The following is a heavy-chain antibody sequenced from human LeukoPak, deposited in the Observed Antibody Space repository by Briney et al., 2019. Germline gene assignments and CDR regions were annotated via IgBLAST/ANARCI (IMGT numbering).Heavy chain of an antibody. J-gene: IGHJ6*02. Sequence: GASVKVSCKASGYTFTSYDINWVRQATGQGLEWMGWMNPNSGNTGYAQKFQGRVTMTRNTSISTAYMELSSLRSEDTAVYYCAREGRCSSPDNYYYYGMDVWGQGTTVTVSS. CDR2: MNPNSGNT. CDR3: AREGRCSSPDNYYYYGMDV. CDR1: GYTFTSYD. V-gene: IGHV1-8*01. D-gene: IGHD6-13*01.